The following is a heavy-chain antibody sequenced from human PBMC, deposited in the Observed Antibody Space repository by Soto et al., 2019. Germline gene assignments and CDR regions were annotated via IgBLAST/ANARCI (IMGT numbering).Heavy chain of an antibody. J-gene: IGHJ5*02. Sequence: GGSLRLSCEASGFTFSSYAMTWVRQAPGKGLEWVSCISGSGGTTYYADSVKGRFTISRDNSKNTLYLQMNSLGAEDTAVYFCAKGTHLTVTASRNWVDPWGQGTLVTVSS. V-gene: IGHV3-23*01. D-gene: IGHD4-17*01. CDR2: ISGSGGTT. CDR3: AKGTHLTVTASRNWVDP. CDR1: GFTFSSYA.